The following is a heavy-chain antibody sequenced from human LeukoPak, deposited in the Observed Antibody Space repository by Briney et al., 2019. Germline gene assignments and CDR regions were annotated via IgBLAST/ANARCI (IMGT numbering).Heavy chain of an antibody. Sequence: PSETLSLTCTVSGGSISSSSYYWGWIRQPPGKELEWIGSIYYSGSTYYNPSLKSRVTISVDTSKNQFSLKLSSVTAADTAVYYCARRVRGVRYFDYWGQGTLVTVSS. CDR2: IYYSGST. V-gene: IGHV4-39*01. D-gene: IGHD3-10*01. CDR1: GGSISSSSYY. CDR3: ARRVRGVRYFDY. J-gene: IGHJ4*02.